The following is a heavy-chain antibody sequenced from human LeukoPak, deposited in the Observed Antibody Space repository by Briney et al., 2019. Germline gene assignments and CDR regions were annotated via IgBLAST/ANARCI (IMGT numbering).Heavy chain of an antibody. CDR2: IYPGDSDT. V-gene: IGHV5-51*01. D-gene: IGHD6-25*01. CDR3: ARHVGAIAAAGGWFDP. J-gene: IGHJ5*02. CDR1: GYSFTSYW. Sequence: HGESLKISCKGSGYSFTSYWIGWVRQMPGKGLEWMGIIYPGDSDTRYSPSFQGQVTISADKSISTAYLQWSSLKASDTAMYYCARHVGAIAAAGGWFDPWGQGTLVTVSS.